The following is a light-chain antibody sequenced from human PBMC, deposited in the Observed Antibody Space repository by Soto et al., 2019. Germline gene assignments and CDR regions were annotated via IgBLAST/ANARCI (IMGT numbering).Light chain of an antibody. CDR3: QQYHKVPVT. Sequence: DIQMTQSPSSLSASVGDRVTITCQARQDVNNSLNWYQQKPRKAPNLLIYDVSNLGTEVPSRFSGSGSGTDFTFTISRLQPEDIGTYYCQQYHKVPVTFGQGTRREIK. J-gene: IGKJ5*01. CDR2: DVS. CDR1: QDVNNS. V-gene: IGKV1-33*01.